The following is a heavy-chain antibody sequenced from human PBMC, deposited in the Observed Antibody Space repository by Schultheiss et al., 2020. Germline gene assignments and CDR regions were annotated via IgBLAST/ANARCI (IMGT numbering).Heavy chain of an antibody. CDR2: IKQDGSEK. J-gene: IGHJ6*02. Sequence: GGSLRLSCAASGLTLSSTAMSWVRQSPGKGLEWVANIKQDGSEKYYVDSVKGRFTISRDNAKNSLYLQMNSLRAEDTAVYYCARDPKYYYGSGSYQTGGYYYYYGTDVWGQGTTVTVSS. V-gene: IGHV3-7*01. D-gene: IGHD3-10*01. CDR3: ARDPKYYYGSGSYQTGGYYYYYGTDV. CDR1: GLTLSSTA.